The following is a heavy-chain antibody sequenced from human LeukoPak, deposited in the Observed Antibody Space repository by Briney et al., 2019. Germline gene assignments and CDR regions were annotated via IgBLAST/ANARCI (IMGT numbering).Heavy chain of an antibody. CDR3: ARNGGFFLEL. D-gene: IGHD3-16*01. CDR2: MHHSGPR. CDR1: GGSFSGYY. V-gene: IGHV4-34*01. J-gene: IGHJ2*01. Sequence: PSETPSLTCAVYGGSFSGYYWSWIRQPPGKGLEWIGEMHHSGPRNYNPSLRSRVSISVDEPKNQFSLKLTSVTAADTAVYSCARNGGFFLELWGRGTLVTVSS.